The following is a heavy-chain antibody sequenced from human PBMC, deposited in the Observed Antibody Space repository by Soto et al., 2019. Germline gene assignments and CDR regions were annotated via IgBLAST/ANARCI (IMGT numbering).Heavy chain of an antibody. CDR1: GFTFSSYC. D-gene: IGHD3-10*01. Sequence: PVGSLRLSCAASGFTFSSYCMHWVRQAPGKGLVWVSRINSDGSSTSYADSVKGRFTISRDNAKNTLYLQMNSLRAEDTAVYYCARDFSNYYYGSGPPWGQGTLVTVSS. J-gene: IGHJ5*02. CDR2: INSDGSST. CDR3: ARDFSNYYYGSGPP. V-gene: IGHV3-74*01.